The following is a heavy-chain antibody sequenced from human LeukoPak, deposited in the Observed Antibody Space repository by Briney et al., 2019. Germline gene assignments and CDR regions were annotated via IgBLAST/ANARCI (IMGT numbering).Heavy chain of an antibody. V-gene: IGHV1-2*02. D-gene: IGHD6-6*01. Sequence: ASVKVSCKASGYTFTSYYMHWVRQAPGQGLEWMGWINPNSGGTNYAQKFQGRVTMTRDTSISTAYMELSRLRSDDTAVYYCARGEYSSSLYYFDYWGQGTLVTVSS. J-gene: IGHJ4*02. CDR2: INPNSGGT. CDR1: GYTFTSYY. CDR3: ARGEYSSSLYYFDY.